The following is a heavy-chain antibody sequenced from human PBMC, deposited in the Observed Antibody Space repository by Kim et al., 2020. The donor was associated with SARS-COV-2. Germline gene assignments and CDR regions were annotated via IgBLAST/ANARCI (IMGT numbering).Heavy chain of an antibody. V-gene: IGHV6-1*01. CDR1: GDSVSPNSAN. J-gene: IGHJ6*02. Sequence: SQTLSLTCAISGDSVSPNSANWNWIRQSPSRGLEWLGRTYYSSKWTNDYAVSVKGRITINLDTSRNQFSLQLNSVTPEDTAVYYCTRGWLSGGGMGVWGQGTTVTVSS. D-gene: IGHD2-15*01. CDR3: TRGWLSGGGMGV. CDR2: TYYSSKWTN.